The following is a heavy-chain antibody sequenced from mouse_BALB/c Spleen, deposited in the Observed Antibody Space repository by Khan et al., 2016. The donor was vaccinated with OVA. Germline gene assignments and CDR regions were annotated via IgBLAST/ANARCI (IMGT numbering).Heavy chain of an antibody. CDR3: ARQPYYHYNIMDY. CDR1: GFSSTNYG. CDR2: IWSDGST. D-gene: IGHD2-10*01. J-gene: IGHJ4*01. Sequence: VELVESGPGLVAPSQSLSITCTISGFSSTNYGVHWVRQPPGKGLEWLVVIWSDGSTTYNSALKSRLTISKDNSKSQVFLKRNSLQTDDTAMYFCARQPYYHYNIMDYWGQGTTVTVSS. V-gene: IGHV2-6-1*01.